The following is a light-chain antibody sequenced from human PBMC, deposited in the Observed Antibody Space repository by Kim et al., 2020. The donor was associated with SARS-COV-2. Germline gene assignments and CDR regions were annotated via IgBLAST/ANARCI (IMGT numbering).Light chain of an antibody. V-gene: IGKV3-20*01. CDR3: QQYDTSFLYT. CDR1: QSVSSNY. CDR2: GAS. J-gene: IGKJ2*01. Sequence: SPGEKATLSCRASQSVSSNYVAWYQQKPGRAPRLLIYGASSRASEIPDRFSGSGSGTDFTLTISRLEPEDFAVYYCQQYDTSFLYTFGQGTKLEI.